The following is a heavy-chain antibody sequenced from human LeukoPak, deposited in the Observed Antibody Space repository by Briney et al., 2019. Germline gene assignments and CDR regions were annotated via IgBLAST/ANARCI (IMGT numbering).Heavy chain of an antibody. Sequence: GGSLRLSCTASGFTFGDYAMSWFRQAPGKGLEWVGFIRSKAYGGTTEYVASVKGRFTISRDDSKSIAYLQMNSLKTEDTAVYFCTRWDYYESSGYYSLFDYWGQGTLVTVSS. CDR1: GFTFGDYA. CDR2: IRSKAYGGTT. V-gene: IGHV3-49*03. J-gene: IGHJ4*02. D-gene: IGHD3-22*01. CDR3: TRWDYYESSGYYSLFDY.